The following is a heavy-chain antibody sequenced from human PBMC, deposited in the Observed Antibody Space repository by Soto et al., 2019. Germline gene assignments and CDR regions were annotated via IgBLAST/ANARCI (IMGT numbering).Heavy chain of an antibody. D-gene: IGHD3-10*01. CDR3: ARDHVFRGPPLSPPCGMDI. CDR2: IYHSGST. V-gene: IGHV4-38-2*02. J-gene: IGHJ6*02. Sequence: PGKGLEWIGSIYHSGSTYYNPSLKSRVTISVDTSKNQFSLKLSSVTAADTAVYYCARDHVFRGPPLSPPCGMDISAQATTLTGSS.